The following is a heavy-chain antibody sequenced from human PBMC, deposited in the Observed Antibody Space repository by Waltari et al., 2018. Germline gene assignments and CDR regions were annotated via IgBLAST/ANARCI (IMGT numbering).Heavy chain of an antibody. J-gene: IGHJ6*02. CDR2: IIPILGIA. CDR3: ARAKLGRHYYYYYGMDV. V-gene: IGHV1-69*04. Sequence: QVQLVQSGAEVKKPGSSVKVSCKASGGTFSSYAISWVRQAPGPGLEWMGRIIPILGIANYAKKVQGRVTITADKSTSTAYMELSSLRSEDTAVYYCARAKLGRHYYYYYGMDVWGQGTTVTVSS. CDR1: GGTFSSYA. D-gene: IGHD1-26*01.